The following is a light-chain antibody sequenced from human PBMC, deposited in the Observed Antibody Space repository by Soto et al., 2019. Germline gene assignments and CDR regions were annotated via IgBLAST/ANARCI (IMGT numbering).Light chain of an antibody. Sequence: EIVMTQSPATLSVSPGETASLTSRASQSISRNLAWYQQNPGQAPRLLIYAASTRATGIPARFSGSGSGTEFTLTISSLQSEDFAVYYCQQYKNWPIFGQGTRLEIK. CDR2: AAS. V-gene: IGKV3-15*01. J-gene: IGKJ5*01. CDR1: QSISRN. CDR3: QQYKNWPI.